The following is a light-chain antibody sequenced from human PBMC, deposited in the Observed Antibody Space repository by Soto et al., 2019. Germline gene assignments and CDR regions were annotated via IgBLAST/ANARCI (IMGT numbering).Light chain of an antibody. J-gene: IGLJ1*01. Sequence: VLTQPPSASGTPGQRVTISCSGSSSNIGSNYVYWYQQLPGTAPKLLIYRNNQRPSGVPDRFSGSKSGTSASLAISGLRSEDEADYYCAAWDDSLSGPLYVFGTGTKVTVL. CDR2: RNN. CDR3: AAWDDSLSGPLYV. V-gene: IGLV1-47*01. CDR1: SSNIGSNY.